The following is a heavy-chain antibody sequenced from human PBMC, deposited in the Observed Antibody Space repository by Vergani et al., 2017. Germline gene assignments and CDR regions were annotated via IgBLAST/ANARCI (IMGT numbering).Heavy chain of an antibody. V-gene: IGHV3-21*01. D-gene: IGHD2-15*01. CDR1: GFTFSSYA. CDR2: ISGSSSYI. CDR3: ARRYCSGGSCYEDAFDI. J-gene: IGHJ3*02. Sequence: EVQLLESGGGLVQPGGSLRLSCAASGFTFSSYAMSWVRQAPGKGLEWVSAISGSSSYIYYADSVKGRFTISRDNAKNSLYLQMNSLRAEDTAVYYCARRYCSGGSCYEDAFDIWGQGTMVTVSS.